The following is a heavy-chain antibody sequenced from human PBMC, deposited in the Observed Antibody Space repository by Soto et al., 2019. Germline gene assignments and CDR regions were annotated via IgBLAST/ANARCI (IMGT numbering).Heavy chain of an antibody. CDR1: GGSISSSHW. V-gene: IGHV4-4*02. CDR3: ARVVLTITRGAFDA. J-gene: IGHJ3*01. Sequence: QVQLQESGPGLVKPSGTLSLTCAVSGGSISSSHWWTWVRQSPGKGLEYIGEISHSGTSNSNPSRQSRVTLSVEKSKNHFSLTLTSVTAADTAVYYCARVVLTITRGAFDAWGQGTLVIVSS. D-gene: IGHD3-9*01. CDR2: ISHSGTS.